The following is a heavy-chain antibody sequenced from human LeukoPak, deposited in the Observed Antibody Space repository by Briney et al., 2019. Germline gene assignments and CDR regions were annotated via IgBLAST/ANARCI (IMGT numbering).Heavy chain of an antibody. CDR3: ARDYYDSSGYYGGDFQH. CDR1: GYTFTSYA. J-gene: IGHJ1*01. Sequence: ASVKVSCKASGYTFTSYAMNWVRQAPGQGLEWMGWINTNTGNPTYAQGFTGRFVFSLDTSVSMAYLQISSLKAEDTAVYYCARDYYDSSGYYGGDFQHWGQGTLVTVSS. V-gene: IGHV7-4-1*04. CDR2: INTNTGNP. D-gene: IGHD3-22*01.